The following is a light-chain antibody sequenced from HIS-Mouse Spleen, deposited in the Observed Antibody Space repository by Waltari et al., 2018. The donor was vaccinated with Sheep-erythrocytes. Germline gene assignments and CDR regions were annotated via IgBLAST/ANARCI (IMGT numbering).Light chain of an antibody. J-gene: IGLJ3*02. Sequence: QSALTQPASVSGSPGQSITISCTGTSSDVGCYNLVSWYQQQPGKAPKLMIYEVSKRPSGVSNRFSGSKSGNTASLTISGLQAEDEADYYCCSYAGSSTPWVFGGGTKLTVL. CDR2: EVS. CDR3: CSYAGSSTPWV. CDR1: SSDVGCYNL. V-gene: IGLV2-23*02.